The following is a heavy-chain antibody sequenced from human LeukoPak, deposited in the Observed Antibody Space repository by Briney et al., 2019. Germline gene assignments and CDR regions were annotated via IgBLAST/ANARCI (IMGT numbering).Heavy chain of an antibody. CDR3: VKDPSGGPFYVFWSARSPYYGLDV. V-gene: IGHV3-64D*08. CDR1: GFTFNKSD. Sequence: GGSLRLSCSTSGFTFNKSDMQWVRQAPGKGLEYVSAISSNGGSTDYAESVKGRFTISRDNSKNNLYLQMTSLRTDDTAVYYCVKDPSGGPFYVFWSARSPYYGLDVWGQGTTVTVSS. CDR2: ISSNGGST. J-gene: IGHJ6*02. D-gene: IGHD3-3*01.